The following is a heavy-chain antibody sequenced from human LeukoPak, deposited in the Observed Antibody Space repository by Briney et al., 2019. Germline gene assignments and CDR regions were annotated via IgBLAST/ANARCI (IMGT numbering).Heavy chain of an antibody. CDR3: ARGARGAYFDY. Sequence: GGSLRLSCAASGFTISSSYMSWVRQVPGKGLEWVSCIYGADTIYYADFVKDRFTISRDSNRNTLYLQMNSLRADDTAVYYCARGARGAYFDYWGQGTLVTGSS. V-gene: IGHV3-66*01. CDR2: IYGADTI. D-gene: IGHD4/OR15-4a*01. J-gene: IGHJ4*02. CDR1: GFTISSSY.